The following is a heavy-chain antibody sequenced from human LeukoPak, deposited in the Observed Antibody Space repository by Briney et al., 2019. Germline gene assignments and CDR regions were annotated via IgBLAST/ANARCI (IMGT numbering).Heavy chain of an antibody. Sequence: ASVKVSCKASGYTFTSYDINWVRQATGQGLEWMGWMNPNSGNTVYAQKFQGRVTMTRNTSISTAYMELSSLRSEDTAVYYCARGPYYDILTGYYNVIDYYYYGMDVWGQGTTVTVSS. CDR2: MNPNSGNT. V-gene: IGHV1-8*01. CDR3: ARGPYYDILTGYYNVIDYYYYGMDV. D-gene: IGHD3-9*01. CDR1: GYTFTSYD. J-gene: IGHJ6*02.